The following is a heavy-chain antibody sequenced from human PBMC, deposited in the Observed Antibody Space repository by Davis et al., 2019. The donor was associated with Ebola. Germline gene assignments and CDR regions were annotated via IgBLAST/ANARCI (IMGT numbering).Heavy chain of an antibody. CDR3: ARAQFPTTSDH. CDR2: INPHNNNT. CDR1: GYPFTSYG. Sequence: ASVTVFCKASGYPFTSYGVTWVRQAPGQGLEWMGWINPHNNNTNYAQSVQGRVTMTTDTSTSTAYMEVGSLRSDDTAVYYCARAQFPTTSDHWGQGTLVTVSS. D-gene: IGHD1-1*01. V-gene: IGHV1-18*04. J-gene: IGHJ4*02.